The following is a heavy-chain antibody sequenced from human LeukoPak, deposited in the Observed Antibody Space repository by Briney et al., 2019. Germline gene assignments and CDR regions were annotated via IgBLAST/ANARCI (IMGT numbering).Heavy chain of an antibody. J-gene: IGHJ3*02. V-gene: IGHV3-23*01. CDR3: AKSSSWYDAFDI. CDR1: GFTFSSYA. CDR2: IRGSGGST. D-gene: IGHD6-13*01. Sequence: PGGSLRLSCAASGFTFSSYAMSWVRQAPGKGLEWVSTIRGSGGSTYSADSVKGRFTISRDNSKNTLYPQMNSLRAEDTAVYYCAKSSSWYDAFDIWGQGTMVTVFS.